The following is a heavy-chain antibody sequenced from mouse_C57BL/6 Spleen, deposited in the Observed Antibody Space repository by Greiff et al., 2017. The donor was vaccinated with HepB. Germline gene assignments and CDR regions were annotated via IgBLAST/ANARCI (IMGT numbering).Heavy chain of an antibody. J-gene: IGHJ4*01. Sequence: EVQRVESGGGLVQPGGSLKLSCAASGFTFSDYYMYWVRQTPEKRLVWVAYISNGGGSTYYPDTVKGRFTISRDNAKNTLYLQMSRLKSEDTAMYYCARGYYYAMDYWGQGTSVTVSS. CDR2: ISNGGGST. CDR1: GFTFSDYY. CDR3: ARGYYYAMDY. V-gene: IGHV5-12*01.